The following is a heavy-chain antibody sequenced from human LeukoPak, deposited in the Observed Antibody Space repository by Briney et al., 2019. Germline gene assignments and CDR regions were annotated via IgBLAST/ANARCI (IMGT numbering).Heavy chain of an antibody. D-gene: IGHD1-14*01. CDR2: IKQDGDEK. CDR3: AKPARTDYTDY. V-gene: IGHV3-7*03. Sequence: GGSLRLSCAASGFTFSSYWMTWVRQAPGKGLEWVANIKQDGDEKYYVDSVKGRFTISRDNAKNSLYLQMNSLRVEDTAVYYCAKPARTDYTDYWGQGTLVTVSS. J-gene: IGHJ4*02. CDR1: GFTFSSYW.